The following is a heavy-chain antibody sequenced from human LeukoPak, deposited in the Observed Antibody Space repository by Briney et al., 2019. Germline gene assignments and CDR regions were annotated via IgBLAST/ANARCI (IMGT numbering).Heavy chain of an antibody. V-gene: IGHV4-59*01. CDR2: IYDSGST. CDR1: GGSISSYY. CDR3: AGTPDKYRDTSGYYYLRLYQTLDY. D-gene: IGHD3-22*01. Sequence: SETLSLTCNVSGGSISSYYWSWIRQPPGKGLEWIGYIYDSGSTNYNPSLKSRVTISVDTSKNQFSLKLSAVTAADTAVYYCAGTPDKYRDTSGYYYLRLYQTLDYWGQGALVTVSS. J-gene: IGHJ4*02.